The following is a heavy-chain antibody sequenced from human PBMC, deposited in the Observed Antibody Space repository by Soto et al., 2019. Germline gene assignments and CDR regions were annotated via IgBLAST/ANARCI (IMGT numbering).Heavy chain of an antibody. V-gene: IGHV1-69*01. CDR2: IIPISGTT. CDR1: GGTFSTYA. D-gene: IGHD2-15*01. J-gene: IGHJ6*02. CDR3: ASGYCSGGNCYSGMDV. Sequence: QVQLVQSGAEVRKPGSSVKVSCKASGGTFSTYAVIWVRQAPGQGLEWMGGIIPISGTTYYAQRFQGTVTLTADEPTSTTYMELSSVKPDDTAVYYCASGYCSGGNCYSGMDVWGQGTTVTVSS.